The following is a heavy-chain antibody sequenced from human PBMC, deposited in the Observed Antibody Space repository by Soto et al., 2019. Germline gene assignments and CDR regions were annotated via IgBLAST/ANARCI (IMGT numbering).Heavy chain of an antibody. J-gene: IGHJ4*02. CDR1: GFTFSSYA. CDR3: AKSDGGYDYIWGSYTYLFDY. D-gene: IGHD3-16*01. V-gene: IGHV3-23*01. CDR2: ISGSGGST. Sequence: GGSLRLSCAASGFTFSSYAMSWVRQAPGKGLEWVSAISGSGGSTYYADSVKGRFTISRDNSKNTLYLQMNSLRAEDTAVYYCAKSDGGYDYIWGSYTYLFDYWGQGTLVTVSS.